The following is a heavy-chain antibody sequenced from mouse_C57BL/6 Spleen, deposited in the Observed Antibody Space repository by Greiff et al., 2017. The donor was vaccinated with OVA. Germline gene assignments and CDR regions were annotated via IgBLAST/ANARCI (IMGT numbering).Heavy chain of an antibody. J-gene: IGHJ4*01. CDR2: IYPRSGNT. Sequence: QVQLKESGAELARPGASVKLSCKASGYTFTSYGISWVKQRTGQGLEWIGEIYPRSGNTYYNEKFKGKATLTADKSSSTAYMELRSLTTEDSAVYFCARSTPYAMDYWGQGTSVTVSS. CDR1: GYTFTSYG. D-gene: IGHD2-1*01. V-gene: IGHV1-81*01. CDR3: ARSTPYAMDY.